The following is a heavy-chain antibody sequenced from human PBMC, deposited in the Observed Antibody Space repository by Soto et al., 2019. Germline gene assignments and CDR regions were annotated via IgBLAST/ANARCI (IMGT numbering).Heavy chain of an antibody. CDR3: ARTYYDILTGGYGMDV. V-gene: IGHV2-26*01. J-gene: IGHJ6*02. Sequence: QVTLKESGPVLVKPTETLTLTCTVSGFSLSNARMGVSWIRQPPGKALEWLAHIFSTDEKSYSTSLKSRLTISKDTSKSQVVLTMTNMDPVDTATYYCARTYYDILTGGYGMDVWGQGTTVTVSS. D-gene: IGHD3-9*01. CDR2: IFSTDEK. CDR1: GFSLSNARMG.